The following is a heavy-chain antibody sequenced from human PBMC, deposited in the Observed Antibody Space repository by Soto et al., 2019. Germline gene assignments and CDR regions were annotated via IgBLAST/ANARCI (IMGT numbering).Heavy chain of an antibody. CDR1: GGSISSSSYY. J-gene: IGHJ5*02. D-gene: IGHD3-3*01. Sequence: QLQLQESGPGLVKPSETLSLTCTVSGGSISSSSYYWGWIRQPPGKGLEWIGSIYYSGSTYYNPSLKSRVTISVDTSKNQFSLKLSSVTAADTAVYYCARHTTYDFWSGYHFPKAPHFDPWGQGTLVTVSS. CDR3: ARHTTYDFWSGYHFPKAPHFDP. V-gene: IGHV4-39*01. CDR2: IYYSGST.